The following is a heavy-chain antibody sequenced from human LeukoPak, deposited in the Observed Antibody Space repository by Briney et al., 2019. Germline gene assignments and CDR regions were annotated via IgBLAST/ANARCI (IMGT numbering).Heavy chain of an antibody. D-gene: IGHD4-23*01. J-gene: IGHJ5*02. V-gene: IGHV4-34*01. CDR3: ATRHDYGGNPGHPNWFDP. CDR2: INHSGST. Sequence: PSETLSLTCAVYGGSFSGYYWSWIRQPPGKGLEWIGEINHSGSTNYNPSLKSRVTISVDTSKNQFSLKLSSVTAADTAVYYCATRHDYGGNPGHPNWFDPWGQGTLVTVSS. CDR1: GGSFSGYY.